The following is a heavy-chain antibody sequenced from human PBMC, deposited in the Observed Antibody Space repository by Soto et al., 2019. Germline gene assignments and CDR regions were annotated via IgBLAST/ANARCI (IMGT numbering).Heavy chain of an antibody. J-gene: IGHJ3*02. CDR2: IYWDDDK. Sequence: QITLKESGPTLVNPTQTLTLTCTFSGFSLSTSGVGVAWIRQPPGKALEWLALIYWDDDKRYSPSLKSRLTITKDTSKNQVVLTMTNMDPVDTATYYCVHRSSSTYYDILTGYYHDAFDIWGQGTMVTVSS. CDR3: VHRSSSTYYDILTGYYHDAFDI. CDR1: GFSLSTSGVG. D-gene: IGHD3-9*01. V-gene: IGHV2-5*02.